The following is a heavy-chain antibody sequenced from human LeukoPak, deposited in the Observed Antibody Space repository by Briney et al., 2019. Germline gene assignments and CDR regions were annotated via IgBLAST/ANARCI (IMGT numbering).Heavy chain of an antibody. V-gene: IGHV3-30*18. CDR2: VSYDGSNK. Sequence: GGSLRLSCAASGFTFSTYGMHWVRQAPGKRLEWVAVVSYDGSNKYYADSVKGRLTISRDNSKNTLYLQLNSLRAEDTAVYYCVKDWGNWGYGYYFDHWGQGTLVTVSS. D-gene: IGHD7-27*01. J-gene: IGHJ4*02. CDR3: VKDWGNWGYGYYFDH. CDR1: GFTFSTYG.